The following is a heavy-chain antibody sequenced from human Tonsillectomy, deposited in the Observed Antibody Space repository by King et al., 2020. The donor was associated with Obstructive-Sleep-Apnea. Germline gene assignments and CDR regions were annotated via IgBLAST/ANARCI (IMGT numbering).Heavy chain of an antibody. CDR3: ARDRVDTAMANYWYFDL. Sequence: QLVQSGAEVKKPGSSVKVSCKASGGTFSSYAISWVRQAPGQGLEWMGGIIPILGIANYAQKFQGRVTITADKSTSTAYMELSSLRSEDTAVYYCARDRVDTAMANYWYFDLWGRGTLVTVSS. D-gene: IGHD5-18*01. J-gene: IGHJ2*01. CDR2: IIPILGIA. CDR1: GGTFSSYA. V-gene: IGHV1-69*04.